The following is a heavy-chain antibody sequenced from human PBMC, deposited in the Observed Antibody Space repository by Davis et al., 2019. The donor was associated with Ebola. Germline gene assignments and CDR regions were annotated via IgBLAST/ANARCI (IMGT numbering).Heavy chain of an antibody. CDR3: ARDRALYSSSWYDY. J-gene: IGHJ4*02. D-gene: IGHD6-13*01. CDR2: INTNTGNP. CDR1: GYTFTNYG. V-gene: IGHV7-4-1*02. Sequence: AASVKVSCKASGYTFTNYGITWVRQAPGQGLEWMGWINTNTGNPTYAQGFTGRFVFSLDTSVSTAYLQISSLKAEDTAVYYCARDRALYSSSWYDYWGQGTLVTVSS.